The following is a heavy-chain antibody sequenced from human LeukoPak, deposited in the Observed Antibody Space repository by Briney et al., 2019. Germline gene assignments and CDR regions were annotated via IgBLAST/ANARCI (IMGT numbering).Heavy chain of an antibody. CDR2: IYPGDSDT. V-gene: IGHV5-51*01. CDR1: GYSFTSYW. J-gene: IGHJ4*02. Sequence: GESLKIPCKGSGYSFTSYWIGWVRQMPGKGLEWMGIIYPGDSDTRYSPSFQGQVTISADKSISTAYLQWSSLKASDTAMYYCARLAYCGGDCLYYFDYWGQGTLVTVSS. CDR3: ARLAYCGGDCLYYFDY. D-gene: IGHD2-21*02.